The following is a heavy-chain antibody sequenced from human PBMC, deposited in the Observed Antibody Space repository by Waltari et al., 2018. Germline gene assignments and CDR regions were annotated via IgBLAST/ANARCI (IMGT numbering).Heavy chain of an antibody. V-gene: IGHV3-23*01. CDR3: ANSTLKGYY. CDR2: MSGSGDST. CDR1: EFTFSNYA. J-gene: IGHJ4*02. Sequence: EVPLLESGGGLAQPGGSLRLSCEASEFTFSNYAMSWVRQAPGKGLEWISGMSGSGDSTYYADSVTGRFTISRDNSKNTLYLQMNSLRAEDTAVYYCANSTLKGYYWGQGTLVTVSS.